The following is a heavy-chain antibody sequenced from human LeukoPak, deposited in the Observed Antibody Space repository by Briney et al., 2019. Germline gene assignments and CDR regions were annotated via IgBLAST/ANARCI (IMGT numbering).Heavy chain of an antibody. CDR3: ARAYGSGTHFDY. CDR2: IYYSGST. J-gene: IGHJ4*02. V-gene: IGHV4-31*11. Sequence: SQTLSLTCAVSGGSISSGGYYWSWIRQHPGKGLEWIGYIYYSGSTYYNPSLKSRVTISVDTSKNQFSLKLSSVTAADTAVYYCARAYGSGTHFDYWGQGTLVTVSS. CDR1: GGSISSGGYY. D-gene: IGHD3-10*01.